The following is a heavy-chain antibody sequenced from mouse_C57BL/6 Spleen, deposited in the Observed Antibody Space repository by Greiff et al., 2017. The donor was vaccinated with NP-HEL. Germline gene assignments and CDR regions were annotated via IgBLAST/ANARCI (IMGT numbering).Heavy chain of an antibody. CDR1: GYTFTSYW. CDR3: ARSLSFAWFAY. D-gene: IGHD6-1*01. V-gene: IGHV1-69*01. CDR2: IDPSDSYT. J-gene: IGHJ3*01. Sequence: QVQLQQPGAELVMPGASVKLSCKASGYTFTSYWMHWVKQRPGQGLEWIGEIDPSDSYTNYNQKFKGKSTLTVDKSSSTAYMQLSSLTSEDSAVYYCARSLSFAWFAYWGQGTLVTVSA.